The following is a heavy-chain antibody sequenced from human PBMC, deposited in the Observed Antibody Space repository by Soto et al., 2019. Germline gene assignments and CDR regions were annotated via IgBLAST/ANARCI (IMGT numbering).Heavy chain of an antibody. V-gene: IGHV4-34*01. CDR1: GGSFSGYY. CDR3: ARDYYDSRAEYFQH. J-gene: IGHJ1*01. D-gene: IGHD3-22*01. Sequence: QVQLQQWGAGLLKPSETLSLTCAVYGGSFSGYYWSWIRQPPGKGLEWIGEINHSGSTNYNPSLKSRVTISVDTSKNQFSLKLSSVTAADTAVYYCARDYYDSRAEYFQHWGQGTLVTVSS. CDR2: INHSGST.